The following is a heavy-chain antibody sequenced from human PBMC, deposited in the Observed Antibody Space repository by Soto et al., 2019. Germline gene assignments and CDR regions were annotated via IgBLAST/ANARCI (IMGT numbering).Heavy chain of an antibody. Sequence: GGSLRLSCVASGFTFSSYSMNWVRQAPGKGLEWVSYISSSSDNTYYADSVKGRFTISRDNSKNIVYLQMSSLRAEDTAVYYCARDGGSGSTVTSGYSFYGMDVWGQGTTVTVSS. J-gene: IGHJ6*01. V-gene: IGHV3-48*01. D-gene: IGHD5-12*01. CDR2: ISSSSDNT. CDR1: GFTFSSYS. CDR3: ARDGGSGSTVTSGYSFYGMDV.